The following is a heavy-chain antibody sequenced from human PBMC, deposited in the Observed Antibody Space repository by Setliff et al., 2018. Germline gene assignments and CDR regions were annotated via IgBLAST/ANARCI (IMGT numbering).Heavy chain of an antibody. V-gene: IGHV4-39*07. D-gene: IGHD1-26*01. J-gene: IGHJ3*02. Sequence: SETLSLTCTVPGGSISDNGYFWGWVRQPPGKGLEWIGNIYFGGNTYFNPSFKSRVTTSIDTSNSQFSRKLSPVTAADTAIYYCARDASASDGRNAFDIWGQGTMVTVS. CDR2: IYFGGNT. CDR1: GGSISDNGYF. CDR3: ARDASASDGRNAFDI.